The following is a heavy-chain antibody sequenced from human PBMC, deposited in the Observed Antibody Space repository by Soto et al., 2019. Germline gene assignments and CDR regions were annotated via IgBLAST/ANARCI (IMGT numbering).Heavy chain of an antibody. CDR2: IYYSGST. V-gene: IGHV4-39*01. CDR3: ARQSSGTSLRYFDWLLPDY. CDR1: GGSISSSSYY. Sequence: QLQLQESGPGLVKPSETLSLTCTVSGGSISSSSYYWGWIRQPPGKVLEWIGSIYYSGSTYYNPSLKSRVTISVDTSKNQFSLKLSSVTAADTAVYYCARQSSGTSLRYFDWLLPDYWGQGNLVTVSS. J-gene: IGHJ4*02. D-gene: IGHD3-9*01.